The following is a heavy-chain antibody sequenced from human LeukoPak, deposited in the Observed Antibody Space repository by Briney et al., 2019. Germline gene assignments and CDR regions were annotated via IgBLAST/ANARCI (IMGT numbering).Heavy chain of an antibody. J-gene: IGHJ4*02. CDR3: ARLSSYVDSFDY. V-gene: IGHV1-24*01. CDR1: GYTLTELS. Sequence: ASVKVSCKVSGYTLTELSMHWARQAPGKGLEWMGGFDPEDGETIYAQKFQGRVTMTTDTSTSTAYMELRSLRSDDTAVYYCARLSSYVDSFDYWGQGTLVTVSS. D-gene: IGHD5-12*01. CDR2: FDPEDGET.